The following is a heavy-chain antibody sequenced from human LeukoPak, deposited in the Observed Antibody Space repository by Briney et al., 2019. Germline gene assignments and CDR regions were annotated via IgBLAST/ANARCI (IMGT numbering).Heavy chain of an antibody. CDR1: GGSISSSNW. V-gene: IGHV4-4*02. Sequence: SGTLSLTCAVSGGSISSSNWWSWVRQPPGKGLEWIGEIYHSGSTNYNPSLKSRVTISVDKSKNQFSLKLSSVTAADTAVYYCARGGWGITFGGVMVPPQPQLADAFDIWGQGTMVTVSS. CDR2: IYHSGST. D-gene: IGHD3-16*01. CDR3: ARGGWGITFGGVMVPPQPQLADAFDI. J-gene: IGHJ3*02.